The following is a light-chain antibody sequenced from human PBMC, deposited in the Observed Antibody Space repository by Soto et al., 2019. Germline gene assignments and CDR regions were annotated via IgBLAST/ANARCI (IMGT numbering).Light chain of an antibody. J-gene: IGKJ1*01. V-gene: IGKV3-20*01. CDR3: QEYGSSSWT. CDR1: QSVSSSY. CDR2: GAS. Sequence: EIVLTQSPGTLSLSPGERATISCRASQSVSSSYFAWYQQRFGEAPRLLIYGASSRATGIPDRFSGSGSGTDFTLTISSLEPEDVAVYYCQEYGSSSWTFGQGTKVEIK.